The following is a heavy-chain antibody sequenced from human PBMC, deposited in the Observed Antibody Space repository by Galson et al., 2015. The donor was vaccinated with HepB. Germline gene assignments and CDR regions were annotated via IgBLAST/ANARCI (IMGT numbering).Heavy chain of an antibody. CDR3: AREEGYSSSSYFDY. D-gene: IGHD6-6*01. CDR1: GYTFTGYY. CDR2: INPNSGGT. V-gene: IGHV1-2*06. J-gene: IGHJ4*02. Sequence: SVKVSCKASGYTFTGYYMHWVRQAPGQGLEWMGRINPNSGGTNYAQKFQGRVTMTRDTSISTAYMELSRLRSDDTAVYYCAREEGYSSSSYFDYWGQGTLVTVSS.